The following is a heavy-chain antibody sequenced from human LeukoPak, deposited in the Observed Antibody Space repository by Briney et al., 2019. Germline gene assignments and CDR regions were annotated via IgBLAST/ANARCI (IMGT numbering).Heavy chain of an antibody. Sequence: SETLSLTCSVSGDSINNYYWSWIRQPPEKGLEWIGFINYSGSTNYNPSLKSRVAISVDTSKNQFSLKLTSVTAADTAVSFCARGNRGDYDPPFDLWGRGSLVIVSS. V-gene: IGHV4-59*01. CDR3: ARGNRGDYDPPFDL. D-gene: IGHD3-16*01. CDR2: INYSGST. J-gene: IGHJ2*01. CDR1: GDSINNYY.